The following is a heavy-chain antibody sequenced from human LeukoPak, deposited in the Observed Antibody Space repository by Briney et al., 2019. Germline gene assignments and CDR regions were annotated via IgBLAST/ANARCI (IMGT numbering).Heavy chain of an antibody. D-gene: IGHD3-3*01. CDR2: INPSGST. CDR1: GGSLSGYY. J-gene: IGHJ6*03. CDR3: ARVGKILRFLEWSAYYYCMDV. V-gene: IGHV4-34*01. Sequence: PSETLSLTCAAYGGSLSGYYWSWVRQPPGKGLEWIGEINPSGSTNYNPSLKSRVTISVDTSKNQVSLKLSSVTAADTAVYYCARVGKILRFLEWSAYYYCMDVWGKGTTVTGSS.